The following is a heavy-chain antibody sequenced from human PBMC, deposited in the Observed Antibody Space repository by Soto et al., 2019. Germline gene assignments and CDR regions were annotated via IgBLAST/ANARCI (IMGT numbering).Heavy chain of an antibody. CDR2: ISYDGSNK. V-gene: IGHV3-30*18. Sequence: PGGSLRLSCAASGFTFSSYGMHWVRQAPGKGLEWVAVISYDGSNKYYADSVKGRFTISRDNSKNTLYLQMNSLRAEDTAVYYCAKAYYGSGSYYPPPGYWGQGTLVTVSS. J-gene: IGHJ4*02. CDR3: AKAYYGSGSYYPPPGY. CDR1: GFTFSSYG. D-gene: IGHD3-10*01.